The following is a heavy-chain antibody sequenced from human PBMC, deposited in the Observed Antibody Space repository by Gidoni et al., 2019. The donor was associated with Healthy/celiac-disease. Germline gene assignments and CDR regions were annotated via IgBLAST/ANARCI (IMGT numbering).Heavy chain of an antibody. V-gene: IGHV4-34*01. CDR1: GGSFSGYY. CDR2: LNPSGST. D-gene: IGHD5-18*01. Sequence: QVQLQQWGAGLLKPSETLSLTGAVYGGSFSGYYWSWIRPPPGKGLEWIGELNPSGSTNYNPSLKSRVTISVDTSKNQFSLKLSSVTAADTAVYYCARGRGYSYGYASHGFDYWGQGTLVTVSS. CDR3: ARGRGYSYGYASHGFDY. J-gene: IGHJ4*02.